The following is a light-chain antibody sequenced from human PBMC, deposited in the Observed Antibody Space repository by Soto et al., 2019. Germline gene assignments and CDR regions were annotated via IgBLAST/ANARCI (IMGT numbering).Light chain of an antibody. CDR1: QVISTS. CDR2: AAF. V-gene: IGKV1-9*01. Sequence: DIRRTQSPSFLFPSIGVSVSITCRASQVISTSLAWYQVKPGKAPKRLIYAAFTLESGVPSRFSATVSGTEFSLTITSLQPEDFATYYCQQLFDSPITFGQGTRLEIK. CDR3: QQLFDSPIT. J-gene: IGKJ5*01.